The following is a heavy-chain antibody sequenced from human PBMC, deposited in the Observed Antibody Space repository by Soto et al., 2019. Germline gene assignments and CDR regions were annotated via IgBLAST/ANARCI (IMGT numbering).Heavy chain of an antibody. Sequence: SETLSLTCTVSGGSISSYYWSWIRQPPGKGLEWIGYIYYSGSTNYNPSLTSRVTLSVDTSKNQFSLKLSSVTAADTAVYYCARFRSHTAMVGYYFDYWGQGTLVTVSS. CDR1: GGSISSYY. CDR3: ARFRSHTAMVGYYFDY. J-gene: IGHJ4*02. CDR2: IYYSGST. D-gene: IGHD5-18*01. V-gene: IGHV4-59*01.